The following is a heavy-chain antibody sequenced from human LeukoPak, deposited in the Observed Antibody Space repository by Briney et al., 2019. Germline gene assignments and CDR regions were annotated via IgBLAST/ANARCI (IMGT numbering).Heavy chain of an antibody. Sequence: ASVKVSCKASGYTFTSYAMNWVRQAPGQGLEWMGWINPNSGGTNYAQKFQGRVTMTRDTSISTAYMELSRLRSDDTAVYYCARFAVIGNWFDPWGQGTLVTVSS. D-gene: IGHD3-22*01. V-gene: IGHV1-2*02. J-gene: IGHJ5*02. CDR1: GYTFTSYA. CDR2: INPNSGGT. CDR3: ARFAVIGNWFDP.